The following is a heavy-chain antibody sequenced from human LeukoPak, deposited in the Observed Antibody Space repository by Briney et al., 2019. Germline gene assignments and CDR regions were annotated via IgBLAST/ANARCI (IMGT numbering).Heavy chain of an antibody. J-gene: IGHJ4*02. Sequence: GGSLRLSCAASGFTFSSYGMHWVRQAPGKGLEWVVFIRYDGSNKYYADSVKGRFTISRDNSKNTLYLQMNSLRAEDTAVYYCARGSGSYSDYWGQGTLVTVSS. CDR3: ARGSGSYSDY. CDR2: IRYDGSNK. CDR1: GFTFSSYG. V-gene: IGHV3-30*02. D-gene: IGHD1-26*01.